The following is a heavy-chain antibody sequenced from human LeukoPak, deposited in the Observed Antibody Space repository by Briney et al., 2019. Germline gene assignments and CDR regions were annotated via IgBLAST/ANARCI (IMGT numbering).Heavy chain of an antibody. CDR2: IYTSGST. CDR3: ASSPRKYDILTGYYIHEYFDY. CDR1: GFTFSNYA. D-gene: IGHD3-9*01. J-gene: IGHJ4*02. Sequence: PGGPLRLSCAASGFTFSNYAMSWIRQPAGKGLEWIGRIYTSGSTNYNPSLKSRVTMSVDTSKNQFSLKLSFVTAADTAVYYCASSPRKYDILTGYYIHEYFDYWGQGTLVTVSS. V-gene: IGHV4-4*07.